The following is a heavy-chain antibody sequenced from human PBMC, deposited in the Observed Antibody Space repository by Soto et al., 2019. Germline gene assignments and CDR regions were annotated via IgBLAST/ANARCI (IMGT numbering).Heavy chain of an antibody. CDR1: GGSISPYY. J-gene: IGHJ4*02. CDR2: IYYSGST. D-gene: IGHD3-22*01. CDR3: ARPRSSGYAGEFDY. V-gene: IGHV4-59*01. Sequence: SETLSLTCTVSGGSISPYYWSWIRPPPGKGLEWIGFIYYSGSTNYNPSLKSRVTISVDTSQNQFSLMLTSVTAADTAVYYCARPRSSGYAGEFDYWGQGTLVTVSS.